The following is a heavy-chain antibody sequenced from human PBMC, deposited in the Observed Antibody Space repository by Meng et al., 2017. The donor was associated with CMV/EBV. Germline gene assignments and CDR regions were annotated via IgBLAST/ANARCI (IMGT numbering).Heavy chain of an antibody. D-gene: IGHD6-6*01. CDR1: GGTFSSYA. CDR3: ARDESSSSGYSYYYGMDV. CDR2: IIPILGIA. V-gene: IGHV1-69*10. Sequence: SVKVSCKASGGTFSSYAISWVRQAPGQGLEWMGGIIPILGIANYAQKFQGRVTLTADKSTSTAYMELSSLRSEDTSVYYCARDESSSSGYSYYYGMDVWLQGPTVPFSS. J-gene: IGHJ6*02.